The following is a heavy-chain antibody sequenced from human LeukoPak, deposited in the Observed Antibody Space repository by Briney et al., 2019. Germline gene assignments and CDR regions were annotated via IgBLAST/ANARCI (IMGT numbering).Heavy chain of an antibody. J-gene: IGHJ3*02. CDR2: IYYSGDT. D-gene: IGHD1-26*01. CDR1: GGAISSSNYY. CDR3: ARYSGSHYAFDI. V-gene: IGHV4-39*01. Sequence: SETLSLTCTVSGGAISSSNYYWGWIRQAPGKGLEWIGNIYYSGDTFYNPSLKSRVTISVDTSENQFSLKLSSVTAADTAVYYCARYSGSHYAFDIWGQGTMVTLSS.